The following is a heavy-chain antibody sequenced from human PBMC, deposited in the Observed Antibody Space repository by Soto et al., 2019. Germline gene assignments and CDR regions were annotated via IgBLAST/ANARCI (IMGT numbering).Heavy chain of an antibody. CDR2: ISSSGSTI. J-gene: IGHJ4*02. D-gene: IGHD3-9*01. CDR1: GFTFSDYY. V-gene: IGHV3-11*01. Sequence: NPGGSLRLSCAASGFTFSDYYMSWIRQAPGKGLEWVSYISSSGSTIYYADSVKGRFTISRDNAKNSLYLQMNSLRAEDTAVYYCATQHFYDISTQWDYWGQGTLVTVSS. CDR3: ATQHFYDISTQWDY.